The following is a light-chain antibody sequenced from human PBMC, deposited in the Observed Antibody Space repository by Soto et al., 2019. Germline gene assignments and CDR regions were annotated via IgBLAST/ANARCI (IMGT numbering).Light chain of an antibody. V-gene: IGKV1-8*01. CDR2: AAS. J-gene: IGKJ2*01. Sequence: AIRMTQSPSSLSASTGDRVTITCRASQGISSYLAWYQQKPGKAPKLLIYAASTLQSGVPSRYSGSGSWTDFTLTISCLQTEEFATYYCQQYYSYPRTLGQGTKLEIK. CDR1: QGISSY. CDR3: QQYYSYPRT.